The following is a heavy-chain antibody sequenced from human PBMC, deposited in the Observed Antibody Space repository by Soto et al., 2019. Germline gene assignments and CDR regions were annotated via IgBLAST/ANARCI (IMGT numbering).Heavy chain of an antibody. D-gene: IGHD6-13*01. CDR3: ARLLYEYSSSWLHIDH. V-gene: IGHV4-39*01. Sequence: PSETLSLTCSVSGGSVSSSRYYWDWIRQPPGKGLEWIGNIYYTGNTYYNPSVKSRVTISVDTSKNQFSLKLNSVTAADTAVYYCARLLYEYSSSWLHIDHWGQGVLVTVSS. J-gene: IGHJ4*02. CDR2: IYYTGNT. CDR1: GGSVSSSRYY.